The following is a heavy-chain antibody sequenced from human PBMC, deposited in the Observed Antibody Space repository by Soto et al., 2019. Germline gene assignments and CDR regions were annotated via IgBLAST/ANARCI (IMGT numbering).Heavy chain of an antibody. CDR2: IYHSGST. J-gene: IGHJ6*03. D-gene: IGHD6-6*01. Sequence: SETLSLTCAVSSGSISSSNWWSWVRQPPGKGLEWIGEIYHSGSTNYNPSLKSRVTISVDTSTSTAYMELRGLRSDDTAVYYCARVRQLVGYFYYYMDVWGKGTMVTVSS. CDR1: SGSISSSNW. CDR3: ARVRQLVGYFYYYMDV. V-gene: IGHV4-4*02.